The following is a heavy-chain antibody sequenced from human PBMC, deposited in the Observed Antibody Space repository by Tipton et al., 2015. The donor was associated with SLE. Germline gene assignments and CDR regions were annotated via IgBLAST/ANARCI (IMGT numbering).Heavy chain of an antibody. D-gene: IGHD3-22*01. CDR3: ARERPNSLYYYDMSSFPDY. Sequence: SLRLSCAASGFTFSRFWMTWVRQPPGKGLEWVANINQDGSVQHYVDSVKGRLTISRDNTKTSLYLQMDGLRVEDTAVYYCARERPNSLYYYDMSSFPDYWGQGTLVAVSS. CDR2: INQDGSVQ. J-gene: IGHJ4*02. CDR1: GFTFSRFW. V-gene: IGHV3-7*01.